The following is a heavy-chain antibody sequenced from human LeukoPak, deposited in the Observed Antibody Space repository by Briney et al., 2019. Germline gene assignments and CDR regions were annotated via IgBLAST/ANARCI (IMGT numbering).Heavy chain of an antibody. D-gene: IGHD2-2*01. CDR2: IYYSGST. J-gene: IGHJ6*02. Sequence: SETLSLTCTVSGGSISSGGYYWSWIRQHPGKGLEWIGYIYYSGSTYYNPSLKSRVTISVDTSKNQISLKLSSVTAADTAVYYCARDRPIRYCSSTSCYGTDYYYYYGMDVWGQGTTVTVSS. CDR3: ARDRPIRYCSSTSCYGTDYYYYYGMDV. CDR1: GGSISSGGYY. V-gene: IGHV4-31*03.